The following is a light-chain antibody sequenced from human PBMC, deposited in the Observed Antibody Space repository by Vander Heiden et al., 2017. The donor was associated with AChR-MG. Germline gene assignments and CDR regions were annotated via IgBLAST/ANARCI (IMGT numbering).Light chain of an antibody. J-gene: IGKJ5*01. CDR3: QQYNNWPPIT. CDR2: GAS. Sequence: EIVMTQSPATLSVSPGERATLSCRASQSVSSNLAWYKQKPGQAPRLLIYGASTRATGIPARFSGSGYGTEFTLTISSRQSEDFAVCYCQQYNNWPPITFGQGTRLEIK. V-gene: IGKV3-15*01. CDR1: QSVSSN.